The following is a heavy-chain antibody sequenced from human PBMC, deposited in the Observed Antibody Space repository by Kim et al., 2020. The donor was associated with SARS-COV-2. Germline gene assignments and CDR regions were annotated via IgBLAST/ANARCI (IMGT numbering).Heavy chain of an antibody. D-gene: IGHD6-19*01. Sequence: GGSLRLSCAASGFTFSSYAMHWVRQAPGKGLEWVAVISYDGSNKYYADSVKGRFTISRDNSKNTLYLQMNSLRAEDTAVYYCARSPFSSGWYPGGVGAFDIWGQGTMVTVSS. CDR1: GFTFSSYA. CDR3: ARSPFSSGWYPGGVGAFDI. CDR2: ISYDGSNK. V-gene: IGHV3-30*04. J-gene: IGHJ3*02.